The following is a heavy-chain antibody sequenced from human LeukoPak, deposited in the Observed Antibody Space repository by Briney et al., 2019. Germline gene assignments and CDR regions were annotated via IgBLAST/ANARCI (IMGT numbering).Heavy chain of an antibody. Sequence: ASVKVSCKASGGTLSNNAISWVRQAPGQGLEWVGGINPIFGTANYAQNFQGRVTITTDESTSTAYMELSSLRSEDTAVYYCARVISWSGYQYYFDYWGQGALVSVSS. CDR3: ARVISWSGYQYYFDY. CDR2: INPIFGTA. D-gene: IGHD3-3*01. J-gene: IGHJ4*02. CDR1: GGTLSNNA. V-gene: IGHV1-69*05.